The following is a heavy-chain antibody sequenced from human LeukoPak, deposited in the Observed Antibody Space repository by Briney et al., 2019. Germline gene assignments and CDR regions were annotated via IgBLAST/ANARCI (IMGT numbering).Heavy chain of an antibody. CDR3: AKDLVGSSWSHGFDY. CDR1: GFTVSSNY. Sequence: GRSLRLSCAASGFTVSSNYMSWVRQAPGKGLEWVAVISYDGSDKSYADSVKGRFTISRDNSKNTLYLQMNSLRAEDTAVYYCAKDLVGSSWSHGFDYWGQGTLVTVSS. D-gene: IGHD6-13*01. J-gene: IGHJ4*02. CDR2: ISYDGSDK. V-gene: IGHV3-30*18.